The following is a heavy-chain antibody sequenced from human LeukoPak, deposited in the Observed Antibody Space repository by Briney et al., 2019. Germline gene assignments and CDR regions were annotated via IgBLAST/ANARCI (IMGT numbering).Heavy chain of an antibody. CDR3: AKGDSSSWQLDY. J-gene: IGHJ4*02. CDR2: ISYDGRNK. CDR1: RLNVSNSY. Sequence: GGSLRLSCAASRLNVSNSYMSWVRQAPGKGLEWVAVISYDGRNKNYADSVKGRFTISRDNSKNTLYLQMNSLRVEDTAVYYCAKGDSSSWQLDYWGQGTLVTVSS. D-gene: IGHD6-13*01. V-gene: IGHV3-30*18.